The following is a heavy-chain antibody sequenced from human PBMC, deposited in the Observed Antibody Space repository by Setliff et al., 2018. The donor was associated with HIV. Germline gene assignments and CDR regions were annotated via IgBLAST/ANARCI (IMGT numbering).Heavy chain of an antibody. CDR2: IYTSGST. V-gene: IGHV4-4*08. CDR1: GGSISSYY. CDR3: ARGYCSGGSCYSDAFDI. J-gene: IGHJ3*02. Sequence: TLSLTCTVSGGSISSYYWSWIRQPPGKGLEWIGYIYTSGSTNYNPSLKGRVTISVDTSKNQFSLKLSSVTAADTAVYYCARGYCSGGSCYSDAFDIWGQGTMVTVSS. D-gene: IGHD2-15*01.